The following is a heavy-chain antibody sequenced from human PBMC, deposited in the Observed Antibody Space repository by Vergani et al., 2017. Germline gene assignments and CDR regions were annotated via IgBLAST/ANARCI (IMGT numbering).Heavy chain of an antibody. J-gene: IGHJ6*02. CDR2: IWYDGSNK. Sequence: QVQLVESGGGVVQPGRSLRLSCAASGFTFSSYGMHWVRQAPGKGLEWVAVIWYDGSNKYYADSVKGRFTISRDNSKNTLYLQMNSLRAEDTAVYYCAIGDNEFLEWLLNDYYYGMDVWGQGTTVTVSS. CDR1: GFTFSSYG. D-gene: IGHD3-3*01. CDR3: AIGDNEFLEWLLNDYYYGMDV. V-gene: IGHV3-33*01.